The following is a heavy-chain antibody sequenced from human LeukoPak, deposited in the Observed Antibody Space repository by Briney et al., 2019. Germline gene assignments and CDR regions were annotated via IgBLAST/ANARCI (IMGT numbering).Heavy chain of an antibody. J-gene: IGHJ3*02. Sequence: ASVKVSCKASGYTFTAYYMHWVRQAPGQGLEWMGWINPNSGATNYAQKFQGRVTMTRDTSISTAYMELSSLRSDDTAMYYCAKLAYRYDRAVGLRDAFDIWGEGTMVSVSS. V-gene: IGHV1-2*02. CDR3: AKLAYRYDRAVGLRDAFDI. D-gene: IGHD3-16*02. CDR2: INPNSGAT. CDR1: GYTFTAYY.